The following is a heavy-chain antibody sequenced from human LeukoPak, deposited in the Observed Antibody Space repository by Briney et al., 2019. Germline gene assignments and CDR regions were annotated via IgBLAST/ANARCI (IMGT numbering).Heavy chain of an antibody. V-gene: IGHV3-11*04. CDR3: ARGRYYDSSGYCDY. J-gene: IGHJ4*02. CDR1: GGSISTYY. D-gene: IGHD3-22*01. CDR2: IGSSGSTV. Sequence: NPSETLSLTCTVSGGSISTYYWSWIRQPPGKGLEWVSYIGSSGSTVYYADSVKGRFTISRDNAKNSLYLQMNSLRAEDTAVYYCARGRYYDSSGYCDYWGQGTLVTVSS.